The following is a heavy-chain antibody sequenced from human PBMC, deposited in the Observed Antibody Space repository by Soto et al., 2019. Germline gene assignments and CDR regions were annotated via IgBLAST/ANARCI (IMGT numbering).Heavy chain of an antibody. CDR2: ISGGGSYI. CDR1: EFAVSDEN. V-gene: IGHV3-21*06. D-gene: IGHD2-2*01. CDR3: ARDSDCHSTSCFFPPHV. J-gene: IGHJ6*02. Sequence: LILFSPASEFAVSDENVNRVRQVPWKGLEWVSGISGGGSYIFYADSVQGRFSISRDNAKNSLFLEMNSLRVEDTAVYYCARDSDCHSTSCFFPPHVWGQGTTVTVSS.